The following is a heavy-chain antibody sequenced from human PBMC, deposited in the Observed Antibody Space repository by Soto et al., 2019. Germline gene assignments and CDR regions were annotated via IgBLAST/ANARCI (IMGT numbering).Heavy chain of an antibody. CDR2: TYYRSKWYN. Sequence: PSQTLSLTCAISGDSVSSNSAAWNWIRQSPSRGLEWLGRTYYRSKWYNDYAVSVKSRTTINPDTSKNQFSLQLNSVTPEDTAVYYCAKSPYDYVWGSYRYTGGYFDYWGQGTLVTVSS. D-gene: IGHD3-16*02. V-gene: IGHV6-1*01. J-gene: IGHJ4*02. CDR3: AKSPYDYVWGSYRYTGGYFDY. CDR1: GDSVSSNSAA.